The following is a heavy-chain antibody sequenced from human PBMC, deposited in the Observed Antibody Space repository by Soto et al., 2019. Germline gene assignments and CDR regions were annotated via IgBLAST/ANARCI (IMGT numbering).Heavy chain of an antibody. D-gene: IGHD3-3*01. V-gene: IGHV4-59*01. CDR2: IYYSGST. CDR3: ARDRRTTVFGLVVSIFDY. Sequence: SETLSLTCTVSGGSISSYYWSWIRQPPGKGLEWIGYIYYSGSTNYNPSLKSRVTISVDTSKNQFSLKLSSVTAADTAVYYCARDRRTTVFGLVVSIFDYWGQGALVTVSS. J-gene: IGHJ4*02. CDR1: GGSISSYY.